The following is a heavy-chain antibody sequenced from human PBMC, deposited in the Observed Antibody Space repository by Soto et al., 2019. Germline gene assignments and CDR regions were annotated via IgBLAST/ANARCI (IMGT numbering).Heavy chain of an antibody. CDR3: ALGIAAAGTPFGY. Sequence: SETLSLTCTVSGGSISSYYWSWIRQPPGKGLEWIGYIYYSGSTNYNPSLKSRVTISVDTSKNQFSLKLSSVTAADTAVYYCALGIAAAGTPFGYWGQGTLVTVSS. D-gene: IGHD6-13*01. J-gene: IGHJ4*02. CDR2: IYYSGST. CDR1: GGSISSYY. V-gene: IGHV4-59*01.